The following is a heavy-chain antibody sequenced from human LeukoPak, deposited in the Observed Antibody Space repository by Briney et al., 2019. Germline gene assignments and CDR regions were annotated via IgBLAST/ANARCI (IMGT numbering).Heavy chain of an antibody. CDR1: GFTFSSYS. V-gene: IGHV3-21*01. CDR3: ARDLIYYDSSGSDY. CDR2: ITSSSSYI. J-gene: IGHJ4*02. D-gene: IGHD3-22*01. Sequence: GGSLRLSCAASGFTFSSYSMNWVRQAPGKGLEWVSSITSSSSYIYYADSVKGRFTISRDNAKNSLYLQMNSLRAEDTAVYYCARDLIYYDSSGSDYWGQGTLVTVSS.